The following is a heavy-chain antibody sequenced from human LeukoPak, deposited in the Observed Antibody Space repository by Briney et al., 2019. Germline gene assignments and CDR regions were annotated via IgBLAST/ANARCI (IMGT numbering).Heavy chain of an antibody. CDR2: IYPGDSDV. CDR1: GYRFYGYW. Sequence: GESLKISCQGSGYRFYGYWIGWVRQMPGKGPEWMGIIYPGDSDVRYSPSFQGQVNISVDRSISTAYLQWNSLKVSDSGIYYCARHLPVNADDYYFMDVWGEGTTVTVSS. V-gene: IGHV5-51*01. J-gene: IGHJ6*03. CDR3: ARHLPVNADDYYFMDV. D-gene: IGHD4-11*01.